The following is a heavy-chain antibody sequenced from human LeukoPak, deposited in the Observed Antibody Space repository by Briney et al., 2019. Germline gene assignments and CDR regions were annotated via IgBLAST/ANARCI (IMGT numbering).Heavy chain of an antibody. J-gene: IGHJ3*02. CDR2: FDPEDGET. CDR3: ARGPPVGYDSSGSAFDI. Sequence: EASVKVSCKVSGYTLTELSMHWVRQAPGKGLEWMGGFDPEDGETIYAQKFQGRVTMTEDTSTDTAYMELSSLRSEDTAVYYCARGPPVGYDSSGSAFDIWGQGTMVTVSS. CDR1: GYTLTELS. D-gene: IGHD3-22*01. V-gene: IGHV1-24*01.